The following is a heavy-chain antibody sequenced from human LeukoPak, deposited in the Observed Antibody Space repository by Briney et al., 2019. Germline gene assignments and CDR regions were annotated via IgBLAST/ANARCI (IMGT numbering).Heavy chain of an antibody. CDR3: ALAASGSYSADY. Sequence: ASVKVSCKVSGYTLTELSMHWVRQAPGKGLEWMGGFDPEDGETIYAQKFQGRVTMTEDTSTDTAYMELSSLRSEDTAVYYCALAASGSYSADYWGQGTLVTVSS. V-gene: IGHV1-24*01. CDR1: GYTLTELS. J-gene: IGHJ4*02. D-gene: IGHD1-26*01. CDR2: FDPEDGET.